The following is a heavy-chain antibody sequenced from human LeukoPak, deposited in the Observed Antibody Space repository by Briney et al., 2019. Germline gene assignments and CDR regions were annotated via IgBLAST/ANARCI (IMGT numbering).Heavy chain of an antibody. CDR1: GFTFSDYY. CDR2: ISSSSSYT. J-gene: IGHJ4*02. D-gene: IGHD3-9*01. Sequence: GGSLRLSCAASGFTFSDYYMSWIRQAPGKGLEWVSYISSSSSYTNYADSVKGRFTISRDNAKNSLYLQMNSLRAEDTAVYYCARGGILRYFDWLLFYYWGQGTLVTVSS. CDR3: ARGGILRYFDWLLFYY. V-gene: IGHV3-11*03.